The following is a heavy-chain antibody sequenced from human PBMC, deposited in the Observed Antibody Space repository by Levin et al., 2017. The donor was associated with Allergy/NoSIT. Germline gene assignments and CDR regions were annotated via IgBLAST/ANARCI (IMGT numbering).Heavy chain of an antibody. CDR2: INWNGGST. J-gene: IGHJ3*02. D-gene: IGHD3-10*01. Sequence: GGSLRLSCAASGFTFDDYGMSWVRQAPGKGLEWVSGINWNGGSTGYADSVKGRFTISRDNAKNSLYLQMNSLRAEDTALYYCARDRRFTMVRGVWNHDAFDIWGQGTMVTVSS. CDR1: GFTFDDYG. CDR3: ARDRRFTMVRGVWNHDAFDI. V-gene: IGHV3-20*04.